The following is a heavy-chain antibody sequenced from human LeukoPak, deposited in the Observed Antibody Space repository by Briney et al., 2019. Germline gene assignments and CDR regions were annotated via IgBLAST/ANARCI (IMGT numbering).Heavy chain of an antibody. CDR2: ISWNSGSI. V-gene: IGHV3-9*01. CDR3: AKAPSITTYYFDY. D-gene: IGHD1-20*01. CDR1: GFTFDDYA. Sequence: GGSLRLSCAASGFTFDDYAMHWVRQAPGKGLEWVSGISWNSGSIGYADSVEGRFTISRDNAKNSLYLQMNSLRAEDTALYYCAKAPSITTYYFDYWGQGTLVTVSS. J-gene: IGHJ4*02.